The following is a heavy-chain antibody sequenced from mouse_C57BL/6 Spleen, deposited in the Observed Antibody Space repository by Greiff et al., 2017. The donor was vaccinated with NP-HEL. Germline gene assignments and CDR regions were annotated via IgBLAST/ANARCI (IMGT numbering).Heavy chain of an antibody. CDR2: ISDGGSYT. CDR1: GFTFSSYA. CDR3: ARERTGFDY. Sequence: EVMLVESGGGLVKPGGFLKLSCAASGFTFSSYAMSWVRQTPEKRLEWVATISDGGSYTYYPDNVKGRFTISRDNAKNNLYLQMSHLKSEDTAMYYCARERTGFDYWGQGTTLTVSS. D-gene: IGHD4-1*01. V-gene: IGHV5-4*01. J-gene: IGHJ2*01.